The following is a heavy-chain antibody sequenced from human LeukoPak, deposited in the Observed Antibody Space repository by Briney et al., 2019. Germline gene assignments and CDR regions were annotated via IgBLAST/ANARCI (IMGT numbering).Heavy chain of an antibody. CDR2: ISPDDSDI. CDR1: GFSFSDYW. CDR3: ARHSYSSGWFADY. J-gene: IGHJ4*02. V-gene: IGHV5-51*01. D-gene: IGHD6-19*01. Sequence: GESLQISCKGSGFSFSDYWIGWVRQLPGKGLEWIGSISPDDSDIKYSPSFRGLVTISINKSISTAYIQWGGLKASDTAMYYCARHSYSSGWFADYWGQGTLVTVSS.